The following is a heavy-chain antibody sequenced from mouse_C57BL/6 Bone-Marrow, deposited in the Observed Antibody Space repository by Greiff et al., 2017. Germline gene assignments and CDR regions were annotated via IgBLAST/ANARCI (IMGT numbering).Heavy chain of an antibody. V-gene: IGHV1-26*01. CDR3: ARRGYDCEEGYYAMDY. CDR1: GYTFTDYY. J-gene: IGHJ4*01. CDR2: INPNNGGT. D-gene: IGHD2-4*01. Sequence: EVQLQQSGPELVKPGASVKISCKASGYTFTDYYMNWVKQSPGKSLEWIGDINPNNGGTSYNQKFKGKATLTVDKSSSTAYMELRSLTSEDSAFYYYARRGYDCEEGYYAMDYWGQGTSVTVSS.